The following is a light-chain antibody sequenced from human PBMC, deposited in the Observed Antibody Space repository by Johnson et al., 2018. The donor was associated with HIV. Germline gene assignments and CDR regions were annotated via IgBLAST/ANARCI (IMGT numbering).Light chain of an antibody. V-gene: IGLV1-51*02. CDR2: ENN. Sequence: QSVLTQPPSVSAAPGQKVTISCSGSSSNIGNNYVSWYQQLPGTAPKLLIYENNKRPSGIPDRFSGSKSGTSATLCIPGLPPGDEADYYCGTWDSSLMSFYVFRTGTKVTVL. CDR1: SSNIGNNY. J-gene: IGLJ1*01. CDR3: GTWDSSLMSFYV.